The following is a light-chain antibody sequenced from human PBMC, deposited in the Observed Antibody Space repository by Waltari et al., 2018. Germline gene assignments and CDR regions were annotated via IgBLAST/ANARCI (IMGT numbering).Light chain of an antibody. V-gene: IGKV3-15*01. J-gene: IGKJ1*01. CDR3: QQYNKWPPWA. CDR1: QSVSSN. Sequence: DIVMTQSPATLSVSPGESATLSCRASQSVSSNLAWYQHKPGQAPRILTYGASTRATGIPARFSGSGSGTDFTLTISSLQSEDFALYYCQQYNKWPPWAFGQGTKVEIK. CDR2: GAS.